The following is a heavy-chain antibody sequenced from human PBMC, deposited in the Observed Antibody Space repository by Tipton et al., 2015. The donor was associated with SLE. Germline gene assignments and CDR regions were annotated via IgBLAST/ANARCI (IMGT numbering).Heavy chain of an antibody. CDR2: IYTSGST. CDR1: GGSISSSSYY. Sequence: TLSLTCTVSGGSISSSSYYWGWIRQPPGKGLEWIGRIYTSGSTNYNPSLKSRVTISVDTSKNQFSLKLSSVTAADTAVYYCAREGVHFWSGSSYYYYYYMDVWGKGTTVTVSS. CDR3: AREGVHFWSGSSYYYYYYMDV. V-gene: IGHV4-61*02. D-gene: IGHD3-3*02. J-gene: IGHJ6*03.